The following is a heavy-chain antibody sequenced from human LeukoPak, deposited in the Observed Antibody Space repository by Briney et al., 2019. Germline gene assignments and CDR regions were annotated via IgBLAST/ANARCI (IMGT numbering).Heavy chain of an antibody. D-gene: IGHD4-11*01. J-gene: IGHJ4*02. V-gene: IGHV4-31*03. CDR3: ATTRAHQFDY. CDR1: GASISSSDYY. Sequence: PSQTLSLTCTVSGASISSSDYYWPGIRQHRGKGLEGLGFIYHSGSTYYNPSLKSRVTISVDTSKNQFSLKLNSVTAADTAVYYCATTRAHQFDYWGQGTLVTVSS. CDR2: IYHSGST.